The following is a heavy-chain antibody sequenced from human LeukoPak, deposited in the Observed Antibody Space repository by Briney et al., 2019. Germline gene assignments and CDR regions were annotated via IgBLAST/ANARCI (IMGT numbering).Heavy chain of an antibody. V-gene: IGHV4-61*08. J-gene: IGHJ4*02. D-gene: IGHD3-3*01. CDR1: GGSISINDYY. CDR2: IYYSGST. CDR3: ARGILGLDY. Sequence: PSETLSLTCTVSGGSISINDYYWSWIRQPPGKGLEWIGYIYYSGSTNYNPSLKSRVTISVDTSKNQFSLKLSSVTAADTAVYYCARGILGLDYWGQGTLVTVSS.